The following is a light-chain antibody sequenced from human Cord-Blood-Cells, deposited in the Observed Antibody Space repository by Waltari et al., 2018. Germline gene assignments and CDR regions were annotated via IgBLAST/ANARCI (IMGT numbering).Light chain of an antibody. Sequence: DIQLTQYPSSLSASVGDRVTITCQASQDISNYLNWYQQKPGKAPKLLIYDASNLETGVPSRFSGSGSGTDFTFTISSLQPEDIATYYCQQYDNLPLTFGGGNKVEIK. CDR2: DAS. CDR3: QQYDNLPLT. CDR1: QDISNY. J-gene: IGKJ4*01. V-gene: IGKV1-33*01.